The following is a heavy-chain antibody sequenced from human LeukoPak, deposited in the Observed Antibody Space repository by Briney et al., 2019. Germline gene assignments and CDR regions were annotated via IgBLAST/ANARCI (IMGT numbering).Heavy chain of an antibody. CDR1: GGSISSSSYY. CDR2: IYYSGST. Sequence: PSETLSLTCTVSGGSISSSSYYWGWIRQPPGKGLEWIGSIYYSGSTYYNPSLKSRVTISVDTSKNQFSLKLSSVTAADTAVYYCVRPKQWLVPGWFDPWGQGTLVTVSS. J-gene: IGHJ5*02. D-gene: IGHD6-19*01. CDR3: VRPKQWLVPGWFDP. V-gene: IGHV4-39*01.